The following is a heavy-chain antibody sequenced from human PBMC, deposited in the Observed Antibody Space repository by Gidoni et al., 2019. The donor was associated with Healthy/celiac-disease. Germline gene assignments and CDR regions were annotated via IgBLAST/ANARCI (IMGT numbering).Heavy chain of an antibody. V-gene: IGHV3-23*01. CDR2: ISGSGCST. Sequence: EVQLLESGGGLVQPGGSLRLSCAASGFTFSSYAMSWVRQAPGKGLEWVSAISGSGCSTYYADSVKGRFTISRDNSKNTLYLQMNSLRAEDTAVYYCAKTDPQWLFEGHAFDIWGQGTMVTVSS. CDR1: GFTFSSYA. CDR3: AKTDPQWLFEGHAFDI. J-gene: IGHJ3*02. D-gene: IGHD6-19*01.